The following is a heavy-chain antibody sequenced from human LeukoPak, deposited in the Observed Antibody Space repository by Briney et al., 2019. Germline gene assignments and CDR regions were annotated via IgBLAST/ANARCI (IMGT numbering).Heavy chain of an antibody. CDR2: INPNIGTT. Sequence: ASVKVSCEASGHTFTDHTIHWVRQAPGQGLEWMGWINPNIGTTNYAKRFQGRLTVTRDTSINTAFMELSSLNPDDTAVFYCARRYDSRGPVTFDFWGQGTLVTVSS. D-gene: IGHD3-22*01. V-gene: IGHV1-2*02. J-gene: IGHJ3*01. CDR1: GHTFTDHT. CDR3: ARRYDSRGPVTFDF.